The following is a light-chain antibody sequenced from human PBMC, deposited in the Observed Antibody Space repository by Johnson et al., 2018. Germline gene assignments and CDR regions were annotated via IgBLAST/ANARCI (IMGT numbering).Light chain of an antibody. J-gene: IGLJ1*01. CDR2: ENN. V-gene: IGLV1-51*02. Sequence: QSVLTQPPSVSAAPGQKVTISCSGSSSNIGNNYVSWYQQLPGTAPKLLIYENNKRPSGIRDRFSGSKSGTSATLGITGLKPGAEADYYCGTWDSSLSAGNVFGTGTKVTVL. CDR1: SSNIGNNY. CDR3: GTWDSSLSAGNV.